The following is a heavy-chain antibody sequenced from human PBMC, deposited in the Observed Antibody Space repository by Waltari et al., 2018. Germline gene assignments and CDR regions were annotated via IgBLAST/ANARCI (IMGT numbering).Heavy chain of an antibody. V-gene: IGHV4-34*01. CDR1: GGSFSGYY. D-gene: IGHD3-9*01. CDR3: ARGGAIFYYYMDV. Sequence: QVQLQQWGAGLLKPSETLTLTCAVYGGSFSGYYWRWTRQPPGKGLEWIGEINHSGSTNYNPSLKSRVTISVDTSKNQFSLKLSSVTAADTAVYYCARGGAIFYYYMDVWGKGTTVTVSS. J-gene: IGHJ6*03. CDR2: INHSGST.